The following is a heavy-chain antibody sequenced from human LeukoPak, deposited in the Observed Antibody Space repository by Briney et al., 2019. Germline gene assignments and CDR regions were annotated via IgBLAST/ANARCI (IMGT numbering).Heavy chain of an antibody. D-gene: IGHD2/OR15-2a*01. V-gene: IGHV5-51*01. J-gene: IGHJ4*02. CDR2: IYPADSDT. CDR3: ATQGSGWFYVDY. Sequence: GESLKISCKGSEYSFTTYWIAWVRQMPGKGLEWMGIIYPADSDTRYSPSFQGQVTISADKSISTAYLQWSSLKASDTAMYYRATQGSGWFYVDYWGQGTLVTVSS. CDR1: EYSFTTYW.